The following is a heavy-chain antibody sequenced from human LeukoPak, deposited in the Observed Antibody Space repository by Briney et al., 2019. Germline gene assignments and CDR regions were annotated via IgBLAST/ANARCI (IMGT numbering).Heavy chain of an antibody. CDR1: GFTFSSYA. V-gene: IGHV3-23*01. Sequence: GGSLRISCAASGFTFSSYAMSWVRQAPGKGLEWVSAISGSGGSTYYADSVKGRFTISRDNSKNTLYLQMNSLRAEDTAVYYCACGYSYSSFDYWGQGTLVTVSS. CDR3: ACGYSYSSFDY. CDR2: ISGSGGST. J-gene: IGHJ4*02. D-gene: IGHD5-18*01.